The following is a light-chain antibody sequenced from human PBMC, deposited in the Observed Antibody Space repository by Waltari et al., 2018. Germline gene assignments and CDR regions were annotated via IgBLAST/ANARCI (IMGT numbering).Light chain of an antibody. CDR1: SSDVGGYKY. J-gene: IGLJ2*01. V-gene: IGLV2-14*03. Sequence: QSALTQPASVSGSPGQSIAISCTGTSSDVGGYKYVSWYHQHPGKPPKLIIYDVNNRPSGVSNRFSGSKSANTASLTISGLQAEDEADYYCNSFTLGTALLVFGGGTKLTVL. CDR2: DVN. CDR3: NSFTLGTALLV.